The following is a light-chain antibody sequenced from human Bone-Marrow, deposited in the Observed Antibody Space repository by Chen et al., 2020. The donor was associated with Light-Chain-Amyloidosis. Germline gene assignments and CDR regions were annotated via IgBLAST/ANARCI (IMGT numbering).Light chain of an antibody. Sequence: QSALIQPPSVSGSPGQSVTISCTGTSSDVGIYDSVSLYHHHPGTVPKPMIYSVTFRPSGVPDRFSGSKSGNTASMIIAGLQAEDEADSERGAYASSANGVFGGGTSLTIL. V-gene: IGLV2-18*02. CDR3: GAYASSANGV. CDR1: SSDVGIYDS. J-gene: IGLJ3*02. CDR2: SVT.